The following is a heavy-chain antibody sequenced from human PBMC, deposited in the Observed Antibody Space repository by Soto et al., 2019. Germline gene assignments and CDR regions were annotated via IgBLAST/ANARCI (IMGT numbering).Heavy chain of an antibody. CDR1: GGSISSYY. CDR3: ARAPIAAAGPDY. D-gene: IGHD6-13*01. Sequence: SETLSLTCTVSGGSISSYYWSWIRQPPGKGLEWIGYIYYSGSTNYNPSLKSRVTISVDTSKNQFSLKLSSVTAADTAVYYCARAPIAAAGPDYRGQGTLVTVSS. CDR2: IYYSGST. J-gene: IGHJ4*02. V-gene: IGHV4-59*01.